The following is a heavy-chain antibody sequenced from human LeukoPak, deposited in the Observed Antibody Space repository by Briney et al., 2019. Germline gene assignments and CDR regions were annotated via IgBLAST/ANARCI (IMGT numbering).Heavy chain of an antibody. J-gene: IGHJ5*02. Sequence: PSETLSLTCTVSGYSISSGYYWGWIRQPPGKGLEWIGSIYHSGSTYYNPSLKSRVTISVDTSKNQFSLKLSSVTAADTAVYYCARSLGYCSGGSCSAPWFDPWGQGTLVTVSS. CDR2: IYHSGST. CDR1: GYSISSGYY. D-gene: IGHD2-15*01. V-gene: IGHV4-38-2*02. CDR3: ARSLGYCSGGSCSAPWFDP.